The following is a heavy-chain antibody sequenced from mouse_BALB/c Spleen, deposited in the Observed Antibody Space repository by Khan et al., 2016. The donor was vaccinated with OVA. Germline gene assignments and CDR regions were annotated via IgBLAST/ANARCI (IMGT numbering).Heavy chain of an antibody. Sequence: QVQLQQSGAELVRPGSSVKISCKASGYAFSNYWMNWVKQRPGQGLEWIGQIYPGDGDTSFNGKFRGKATLTADKSSSTAYMQLSSLTSEDSAAYFWARSGYDYFAYWGQGTLVTASA. J-gene: IGHJ3*01. V-gene: IGHV1-80*01. CDR3: ARSGYDYFAY. CDR1: GYAFSNYW. D-gene: IGHD2-14*01. CDR2: IYPGDGDT.